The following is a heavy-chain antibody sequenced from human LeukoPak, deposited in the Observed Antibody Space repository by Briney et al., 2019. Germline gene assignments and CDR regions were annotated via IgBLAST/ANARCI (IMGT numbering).Heavy chain of an antibody. CDR1: GYSISSGYY. CDR3: ARVRGGYFDL. CDR2: IYTSGGT. J-gene: IGHJ2*01. Sequence: SETLSLTCTVSGYSISSGYYWGWIRQPAGKGLEWIGRIYTSGGTNYNPSLKSRVTMSVDTSKNQFSLKLNSVTAADTAVYYCARVRGGYFDLWGRGTLVTVSS. D-gene: IGHD2-15*01. V-gene: IGHV4-4*07.